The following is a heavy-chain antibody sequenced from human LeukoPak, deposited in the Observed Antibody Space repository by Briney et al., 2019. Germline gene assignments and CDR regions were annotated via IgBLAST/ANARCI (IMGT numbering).Heavy chain of an antibody. Sequence: KASETPSLTCTVSGGSISTNAWTWIRQPPGKGLEYIGYIFYTGNTNYNPSLKSRVTISVDMSKNQFSLELNSVTAADTAVYYCATAGGGMFTDWGQGALVTVSS. CDR1: GGSISTNA. J-gene: IGHJ4*02. D-gene: IGHD1-14*01. V-gene: IGHV4-59*01. CDR2: IFYTGNT. CDR3: ATAGGGMFTD.